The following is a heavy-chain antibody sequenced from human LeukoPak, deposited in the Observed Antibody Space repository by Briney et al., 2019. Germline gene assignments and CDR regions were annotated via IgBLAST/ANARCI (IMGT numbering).Heavy chain of an antibody. V-gene: IGHV4-38-2*02. CDR3: ERVGLQAYDY. D-gene: IGHD5-24*01. Sequence: PSETLSLTCTVSGYSISSGYYWGWIRQPPGKRLEWIGSIYHSGSTYYNPSLKSRVTISVDTSKNQFSLKLSSVTAADTAVYYCERVGLQAYDYWGQGTLVTVSS. CDR2: IYHSGST. CDR1: GYSISSGYY. J-gene: IGHJ4*02.